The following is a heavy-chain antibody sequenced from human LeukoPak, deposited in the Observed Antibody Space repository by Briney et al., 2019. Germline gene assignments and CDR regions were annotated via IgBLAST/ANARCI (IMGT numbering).Heavy chain of an antibody. V-gene: IGHV3-11*05. CDR3: ARVPGSGSYFWFDP. Sequence: GGSLRLSCAASGFTFSDYYMSWIRQAPGKGLEWVSSISSRSSYIYYADSVKGRFTISRDNAKNSLYLQMSSLRVEDTALYYCARVPGSGSYFWFDPWGQGTLVTVSS. CDR2: ISSRSSYI. J-gene: IGHJ5*02. D-gene: IGHD1-26*01. CDR1: GFTFSDYY.